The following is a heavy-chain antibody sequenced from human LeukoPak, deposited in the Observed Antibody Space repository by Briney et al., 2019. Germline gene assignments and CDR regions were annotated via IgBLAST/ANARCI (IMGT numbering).Heavy chain of an antibody. V-gene: IGHV3-21*01. CDR3: ARAGGSTVSHSDY. Sequence: GSLRLSCAASGFTFSSYSMNWVRQAPGKGLEWVSSISSSTSYIYYADSVKGRFTISKDNAKNSLYLQMNSLRAEDTAVYYCARAGGSTVSHSDYWGQGTLVTVSS. CDR2: ISSSTSYI. CDR1: GFTFSSYS. J-gene: IGHJ4*02. D-gene: IGHD4-17*01.